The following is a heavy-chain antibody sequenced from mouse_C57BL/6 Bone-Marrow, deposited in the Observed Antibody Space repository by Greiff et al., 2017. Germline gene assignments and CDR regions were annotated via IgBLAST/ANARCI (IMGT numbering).Heavy chain of an antibody. V-gene: IGHV1-64*01. CDR2: IHPNSGST. CDR1: GYTFTSYW. Sequence: QVQLQQPGAELVKPGASVTLSCKASGYTFTSYWMHWVKQRPGQGLEWIGMIHPNSGSTNYNEKFKSKATLTVDKSSSTSYMQLSRLTSEDSAVYYCACTAAVWYCDVWGTGTTVTVSS. J-gene: IGHJ1*03. CDR3: ACTAAVWYCDV.